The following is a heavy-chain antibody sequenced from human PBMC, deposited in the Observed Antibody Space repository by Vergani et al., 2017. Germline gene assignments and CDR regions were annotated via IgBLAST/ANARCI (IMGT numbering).Heavy chain of an antibody. D-gene: IGHD4-17*01. CDR2: IYYSGST. Sequence: QLQLQESGPGLVKPSETLSLTCTVSGGSISSSSYYWGWIRQPPGKGLEWIGSIYYSGSTYYNPSLKSRVTISVDTSKNQFSLKLSSVTAADTAVYYCARQCISYGDPGPNAYXFDYWGQGTLVTVSS. V-gene: IGHV4-39*01. J-gene: IGHJ4*02. CDR3: ARQCISYGDPGPNAYXFDY. CDR1: GGSISSSSYY.